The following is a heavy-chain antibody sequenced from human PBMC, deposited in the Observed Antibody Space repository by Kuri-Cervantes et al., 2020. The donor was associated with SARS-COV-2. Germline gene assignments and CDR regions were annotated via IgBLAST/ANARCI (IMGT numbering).Heavy chain of an antibody. CDR2: MYFNGRT. CDR1: GGSIRSYF. V-gene: IGHV4-59*01. J-gene: IGHJ3*02. Sequence: GSLRLSCNVSGGSIRSYFWSWIRQAPGKGLEWIGSMYFNGRTNYNPSLKRRVSMSVDTSKSQFSLNLASMSAADTAVYYCAKGARGDMDAFDIWGLGTMVTVSS. CDR3: AKGARGDMDAFDI. D-gene: IGHD2-15*01.